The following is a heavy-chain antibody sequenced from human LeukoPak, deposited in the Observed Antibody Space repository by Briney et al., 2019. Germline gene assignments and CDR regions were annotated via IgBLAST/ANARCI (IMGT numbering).Heavy chain of an antibody. J-gene: IGHJ4*02. CDR2: IYPGDSDT. CDR3: ARGSSGYTYGFDY. Sequence: GESLKISCKGSGYSFNAYYIAWVRQMPGKDLEWMGAIYPGDSDTRYSPSFQGQVTISADKSISTAYLQWSSLKASDTAMYYCARGSSGYTYGFDYWGQGTLVTVSS. V-gene: IGHV5-51*01. D-gene: IGHD5-18*01. CDR1: GYSFNAYY.